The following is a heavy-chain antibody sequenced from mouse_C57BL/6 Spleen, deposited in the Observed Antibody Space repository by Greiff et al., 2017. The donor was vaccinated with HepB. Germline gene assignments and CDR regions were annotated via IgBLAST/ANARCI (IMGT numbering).Heavy chain of an antibody. D-gene: IGHD2-3*01. J-gene: IGHJ4*01. CDR2: INPNNGGT. CDR3: ARLAGGTDGYPFYAMDY. CDR1: GYTFTDYN. Sequence: VQLQQSGPELVKPGASVKIPCKASGYTFTDYNMDWVKQSHGKSLEWIGDINPNNGGTIYNQKFKGKATLTVDKSSSTAYMELRSLTSEDTAVYYCARLAGGTDGYPFYAMDYWGQGTSVTVSS. V-gene: IGHV1-18*01.